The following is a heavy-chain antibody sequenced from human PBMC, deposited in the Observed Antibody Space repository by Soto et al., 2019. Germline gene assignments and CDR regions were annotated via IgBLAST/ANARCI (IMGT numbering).Heavy chain of an antibody. Sequence: EVQLLDSGGGLVQPGGYLRLSCAASGVTFIDYAMSWVRQAPGKGVEWVATISTPGHSTFSTDSWKGRFTTSRDNCKNTPYLKMDSLRVEDTASYFGAKGGIFGQILDPWGRGTLVTVSS. CDR2: ISTPGHST. CDR3: AKGGIFGQILDP. CDR1: GVTFIDYA. D-gene: IGHD3-10*01. J-gene: IGHJ5*02. V-gene: IGHV3-23*01.